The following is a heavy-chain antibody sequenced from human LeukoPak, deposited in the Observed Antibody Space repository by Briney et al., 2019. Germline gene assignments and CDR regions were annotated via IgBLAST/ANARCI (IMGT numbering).Heavy chain of an antibody. CDR3: ARYKTAGDYFGY. D-gene: IGHD2-21*02. V-gene: IGHV3-53*01. CDR1: GFTVSSNY. Sequence: GGSLRLSCAASGFTVSSNYMSWVRQAPGKGLEWVSIIYSGGSRYYADSVKGRFTISRDNSKNTLYLQMNTLRAEDTAVYYCARYKTAGDYFGYWGQGTLVTVSS. J-gene: IGHJ4*02. CDR2: IYSGGSR.